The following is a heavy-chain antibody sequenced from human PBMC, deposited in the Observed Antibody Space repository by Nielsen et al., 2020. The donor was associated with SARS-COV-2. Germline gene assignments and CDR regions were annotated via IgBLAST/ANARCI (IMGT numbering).Heavy chain of an antibody. CDR3: ARGSVYDFWSGYYNDY. V-gene: IGHV5-10-1*01. D-gene: IGHD3-3*01. Sequence: GESLKISCKGSGYSYTSYWISWVRQMPRKGLEWMGRIDPSDSYTNYSPSFQGHVTTSADKSISTAYLQWSSLKASDTAMYYCARGSVYDFWSGYYNDYWGQGTLVTVSS. J-gene: IGHJ4*02. CDR1: GYSYTSYW. CDR2: IDPSDSYT.